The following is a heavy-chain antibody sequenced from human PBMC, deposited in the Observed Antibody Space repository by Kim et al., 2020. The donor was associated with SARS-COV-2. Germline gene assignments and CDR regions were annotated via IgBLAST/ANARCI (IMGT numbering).Heavy chain of an antibody. J-gene: IGHJ6*02. CDR3: ARGERFYYYYGMDV. Sequence: TPSLKSRVTISVDTYKNQFSLKLSSVTAADTAVYYCARGERFYYYYGMDVWGQGTTVTVSS. V-gene: IGHV4-34*01.